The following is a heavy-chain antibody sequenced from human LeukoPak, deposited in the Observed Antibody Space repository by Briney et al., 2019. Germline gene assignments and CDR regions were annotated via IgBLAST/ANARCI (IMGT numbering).Heavy chain of an antibody. CDR2: INTDGSST. J-gene: IGHJ3*02. V-gene: IGHV3-74*01. Sequence: QPGGSLRLSCAASGFTFSSYWMHWVRQAPGKGLVWVSRINTDGSSTSYADSVKGRFTISRDNAKNTLYLQMNSLRAEDTAVYYCAKLDSGYDLMAYAFDIWGQGTMVTVSS. D-gene: IGHD5-12*01. CDR1: GFTFSSYW. CDR3: AKLDSGYDLMAYAFDI.